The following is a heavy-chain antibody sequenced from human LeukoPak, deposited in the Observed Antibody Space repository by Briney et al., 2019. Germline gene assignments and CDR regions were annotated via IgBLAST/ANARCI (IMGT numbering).Heavy chain of an antibody. CDR3: ARDRWPAVASTNYFEY. J-gene: IGHJ4*02. V-gene: IGHV4-39*07. CDR2: TYYSGST. D-gene: IGHD4-11*01. CDR1: GGSISSSSYY. Sequence: SETLSLTCTVSGGSISSSSYYWGWIRQPPGKGLEWIGSTYYSGSTYYNPSLKSRVTISLDTSRNQFSLKLNSVTAADTAVYYCARDRWPAVASTNYFEYWGQGTLVTVSS.